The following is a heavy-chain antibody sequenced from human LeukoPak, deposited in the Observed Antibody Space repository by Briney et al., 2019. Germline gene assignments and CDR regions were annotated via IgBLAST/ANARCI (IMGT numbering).Heavy chain of an antibody. V-gene: IGHV1-8*01. CDR1: GYTFTSYD. D-gene: IGHD3-22*01. CDR2: MNPNSGNT. Sequence: GASVKVSCKASGYTFTSYDINWVRQATGQGLEWMGWMNPNSGNTGYAQKFQGRVTMTRNTSISTAYMELNSLRSEDTAVYYCARGHYYDSSGSYAFDIWGQGTMVTVSS. J-gene: IGHJ3*02. CDR3: ARGHYYDSSGSYAFDI.